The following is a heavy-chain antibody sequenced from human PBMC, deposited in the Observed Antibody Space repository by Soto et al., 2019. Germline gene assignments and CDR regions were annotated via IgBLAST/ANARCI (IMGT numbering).Heavy chain of an antibody. V-gene: IGHV4-39*01. Sequence: SETLSLTCTVSGGSISSSSYYWGWIRQPPGKGLEWIGSIYYSGSTYYNQSLKSRVTISVDTSKNQFSLKLSSVTAADTVVYYCAKTKRGYSGYVAYWGQGTLVTVSS. CDR3: AKTKRGYSGYVAY. D-gene: IGHD5-12*01. J-gene: IGHJ4*02. CDR2: IYYSGST. CDR1: GGSISSSSYY.